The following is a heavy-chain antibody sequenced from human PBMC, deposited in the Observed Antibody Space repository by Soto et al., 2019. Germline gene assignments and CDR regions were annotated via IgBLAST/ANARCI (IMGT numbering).Heavy chain of an antibody. CDR2: IYPGDSDT. V-gene: IGHV5-51*01. CDR3: ARHGYDILTGPDY. J-gene: IGHJ4*02. D-gene: IGHD3-9*01. CDR1: GYSFTNYW. Sequence: PGESLKISCKGSGYSFTNYWIDWVRQMPGKGLEWMGIIYPGDSDTRYSPSFQGQVTISADKSISTAYLHWSSLKASDTAMYYCARHGYDILTGPDYWGQGTLVPVSS.